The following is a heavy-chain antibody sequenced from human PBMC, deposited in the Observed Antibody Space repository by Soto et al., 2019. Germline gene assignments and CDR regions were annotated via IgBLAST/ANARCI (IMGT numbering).Heavy chain of an antibody. CDR1: GDSDSSNSAA. D-gene: IGHD6-13*01. Sequence: PSQTLSLTCAISGDSDSSNSAAWNWIRQSPSRGLEWLGRTYYRSKWYNDYAVSVKSRITINPDTSKNQFSLQLNSVTPEDTAVYYCARGPGPAITAAGIAPPVNWGQGTLVTVSS. CDR2: TYYRSKWYN. CDR3: ARGPGPAITAAGIAPPVN. J-gene: IGHJ4*02. V-gene: IGHV6-1*01.